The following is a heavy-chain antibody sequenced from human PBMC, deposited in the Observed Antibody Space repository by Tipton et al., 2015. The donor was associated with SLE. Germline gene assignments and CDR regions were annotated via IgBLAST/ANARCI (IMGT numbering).Heavy chain of an antibody. J-gene: IGHJ4*02. Sequence: TLSLTCTVSGGSISSYYWSWVRQSPGKGLEWIGYIFDGGETYYNPSLTGRVIMSGVTSKNQFSLTLTPVTAADTAFYYCARDSCGGDCSILDYWGRGTQVTVSS. CDR2: IFDGGET. CDR3: ARDSCGGDCSILDY. CDR1: GGSISSYY. D-gene: IGHD2-21*01. V-gene: IGHV4-59*06.